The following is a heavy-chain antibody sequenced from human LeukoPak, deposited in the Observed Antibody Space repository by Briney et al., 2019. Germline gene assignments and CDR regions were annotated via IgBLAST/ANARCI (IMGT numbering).Heavy chain of an antibody. Sequence: GGSLRLSCAASGFTFSSYAMHWVRQAPGKGLEWVAVISYDGSDKYYAESVKGRFTISRDNSKNTLYLQMNSLRAEDTSVYYCARVLVGGTNWFDPWGQGTLVTVSS. CDR1: GFTFSSYA. V-gene: IGHV3-30-3*01. J-gene: IGHJ5*02. CDR2: ISYDGSDK. D-gene: IGHD1-26*01. CDR3: ARVLVGGTNWFDP.